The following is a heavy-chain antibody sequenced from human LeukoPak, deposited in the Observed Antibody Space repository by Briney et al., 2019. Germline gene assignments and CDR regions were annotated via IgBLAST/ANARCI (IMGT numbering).Heavy chain of an antibody. Sequence: SETLSLTCTVSGGSISSYYWSWLRQPPGKGLEWIGYIYYSGSTNYNPSLKSRVTTSVDTSKNQFSLKLSSVTAADTAVYYCARHVNPDCSSTSCYTGEYYYYYGMDVWGQGTTVTVSS. CDR3: ARHVNPDCSSTSCYTGEYYYYYGMDV. CDR1: GGSISSYY. V-gene: IGHV4-59*08. J-gene: IGHJ6*02. D-gene: IGHD2-2*02. CDR2: IYYSGST.